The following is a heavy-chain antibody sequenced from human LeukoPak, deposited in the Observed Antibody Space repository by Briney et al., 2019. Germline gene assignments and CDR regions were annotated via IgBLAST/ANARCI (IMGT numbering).Heavy chain of an antibody. CDR2: ISSSGSTI. D-gene: IGHD3-10*02. Sequence: PGGSLRLSCAASGFTFSSYAMSWVRQAPGKGLEWVSYISSSGSTIYYADSVKGRFTISRDNAKNSLYLQMNSMRAEDTAVYYCAELGITMIGGVWGKGTTVTISS. J-gene: IGHJ6*04. V-gene: IGHV3-48*03. CDR3: AELGITMIGGV. CDR1: GFTFSSYA.